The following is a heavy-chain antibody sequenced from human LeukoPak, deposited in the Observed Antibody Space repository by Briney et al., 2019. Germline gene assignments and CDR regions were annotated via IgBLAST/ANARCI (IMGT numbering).Heavy chain of an antibody. CDR1: GFTFSSYA. J-gene: IGHJ5*02. D-gene: IGHD5-12*01. Sequence: PGGSLRLSCAASGFTFSSYAMTWVRQAPGKGLEWVSSISDRDHNTYYADSVKGRFTISRDNAKNSLYLQMNSLRDEDTAVYYCARDFVDYFDPWGQGTLVTVSS. CDR3: ARDFVDYFDP. CDR2: ISDRDHNT. V-gene: IGHV3-23*01.